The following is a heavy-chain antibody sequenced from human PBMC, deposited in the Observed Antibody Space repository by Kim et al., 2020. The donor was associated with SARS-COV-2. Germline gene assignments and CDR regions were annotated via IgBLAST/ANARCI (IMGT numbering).Heavy chain of an antibody. CDR1: GFTFSSYA. J-gene: IGHJ5*02. CDR3: ASGPAPAAEYNWFDP. V-gene: IGHV3-30-3*01. Sequence: GGSLRLSCAASGFTFSSYAMHWVRQAPGKGLEWVAVISYDGSNKYYADSVKGRFTISRDNSKNTLYLQMNSLSAEDTAVYYCASGPAPAAEYNWFDPWGQGTLVTVSS. CDR2: ISYDGSNK. D-gene: IGHD2-2*01.